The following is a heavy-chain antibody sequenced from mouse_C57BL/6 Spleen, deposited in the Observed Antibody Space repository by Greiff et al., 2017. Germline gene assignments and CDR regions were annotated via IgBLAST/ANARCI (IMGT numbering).Heavy chain of an antibody. V-gene: IGHV1-18*01. CDR2: INPNNGGT. J-gene: IGHJ4*01. Sequence: EVQVVESGPELVKPGASVKIPCKASGYTFTDYNMDWVKQSHGKSLEWIGDINPNNGGTIYNQKFKGKATLTVDKSSSTAYMELRSLTSEDTAVYYCARDSDYAMDYWGQGTSVTVSS. CDR1: GYTFTDYN. CDR3: ARDSDYAMDY. D-gene: IGHD3-2*01.